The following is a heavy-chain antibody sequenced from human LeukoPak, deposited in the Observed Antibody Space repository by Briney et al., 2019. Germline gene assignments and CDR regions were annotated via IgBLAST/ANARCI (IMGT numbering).Heavy chain of an antibody. D-gene: IGHD5-24*01. CDR1: GGSISSYY. V-gene: IGHV4-59*08. CDR2: IYYSGST. J-gene: IGHJ5*02. CDR3: ARVEGWFDP. Sequence: SETLSLTCTVSGGSISSYYWSWIRQPPGKGLEWIGYIYYSGSTNYNPSLKSRVTISVGTSKNQFSLKLSSVTAADTAVYYCARVEGWFDPWGQGTLVSVSS.